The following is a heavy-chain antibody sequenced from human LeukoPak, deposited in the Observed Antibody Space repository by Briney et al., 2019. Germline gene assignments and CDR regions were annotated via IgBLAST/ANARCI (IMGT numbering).Heavy chain of an antibody. CDR1: GFSFTAYW. D-gene: IGHD1-14*01. J-gene: IGHJ4*02. V-gene: IGHV3-7*01. CDR3: AIGRTLFDY. Sequence: GGSLRLSCAASGFSFTAYWMSWVRQAPGKGLEWVANIKQDGSEKYYVDSVKGRFTISRDNAKNSLYLQMNSLRAEDTAVYYCAIGRTLFDYWGQGTLVTVSS. CDR2: IKQDGSEK.